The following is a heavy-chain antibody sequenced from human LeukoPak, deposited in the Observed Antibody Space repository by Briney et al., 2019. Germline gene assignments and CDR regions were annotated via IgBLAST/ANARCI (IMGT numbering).Heavy chain of an antibody. CDR3: AREGSSSLFDI. V-gene: IGHV4-59*01. D-gene: IGHD6-6*01. CDR2: IYYSGST. Sequence: SETLSLTCTVSGGSLSSYYWSWIRQPPGKGLEWIGYIYYSGSTNYNPSLKSRVTISVDTSKNQFSLKLSSVTAADTAVYYCAREGSSSLFDIWGQGTMVTVSS. J-gene: IGHJ3*02. CDR1: GGSLSSYY.